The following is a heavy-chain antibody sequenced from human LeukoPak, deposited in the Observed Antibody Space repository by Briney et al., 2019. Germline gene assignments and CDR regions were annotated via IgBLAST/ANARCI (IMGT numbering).Heavy chain of an antibody. CDR1: GFTFSSYA. D-gene: IGHD3-16*01. J-gene: IGHJ4*02. CDR3: ARGATSYDY. Sequence: GGSLRLSCAASGFTFSSYAMSWVRQAPGKGLEWVSAISGSGGSTYYADSVKGRFTISRDNAKNSLYLQMNSLRVEDTAVYYCARGATSYDYWGQGTLVTVSS. V-gene: IGHV3-23*01. CDR2: ISGSGGST.